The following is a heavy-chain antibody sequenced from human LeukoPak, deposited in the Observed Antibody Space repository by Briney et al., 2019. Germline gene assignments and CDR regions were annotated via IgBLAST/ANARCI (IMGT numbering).Heavy chain of an antibody. J-gene: IGHJ5*02. CDR2: ISYSGST. D-gene: IGHD1-26*01. CDR1: GGSINSYY. V-gene: IGHV4-59*08. Sequence: SETLSLTCTVSGGSINSYYWSWIRQPPEKGLDWIGYISYSGSTNYNPSLKSRVTISVGTSKNQFSLKLSSVTAADTAVYYCAKVGSGGARFYPWGQGTLVTVSS. CDR3: AKVGSGGARFYP.